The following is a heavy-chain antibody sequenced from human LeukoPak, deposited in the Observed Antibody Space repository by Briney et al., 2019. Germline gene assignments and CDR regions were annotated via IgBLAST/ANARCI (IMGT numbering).Heavy chain of an antibody. Sequence: GGSLRLSCAASGFTFSSYSMNWVRQTPGKGLVWVSRINGDGRTINYADSVKGRFTISRDNARNTLYLQMHSLRDEDTAIYYCARAGEYRFDYWGLGTLVTVSS. CDR2: INGDGRTI. D-gene: IGHD4-17*01. CDR3: ARAGEYRFDY. CDR1: GFTFSSYS. V-gene: IGHV3-74*01. J-gene: IGHJ4*02.